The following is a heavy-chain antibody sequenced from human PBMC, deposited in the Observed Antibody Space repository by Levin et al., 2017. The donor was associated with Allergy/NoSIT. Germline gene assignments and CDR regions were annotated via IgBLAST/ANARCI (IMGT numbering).Heavy chain of an antibody. Sequence: ASVKVSCKVSGYTLTELSMHWVRQAPGKGLEWMGGFDPEDGETIYAQKFQGRVTMTEDTSTDTAYMELSSLRSEDTAVYYCATDPMRGSYYRVFDYWGQGTLVTVSS. J-gene: IGHJ4*02. CDR2: FDPEDGET. CDR1: GYTLTELS. V-gene: IGHV1-24*01. CDR3: ATDPMRGSYYRVFDY. D-gene: IGHD1-26*01.